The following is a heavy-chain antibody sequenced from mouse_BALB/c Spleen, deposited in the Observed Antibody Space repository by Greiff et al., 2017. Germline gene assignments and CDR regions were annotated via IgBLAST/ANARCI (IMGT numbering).Heavy chain of an antibody. J-gene: IGHJ4*01. V-gene: IGHV3-2*02. CDR3: ARKREDAMDY. Sequence: DVHLVESGPGLVKPSQSLSLTCTVTGYSITSYYAWNWIRQFPGNKLEWMGYISYSGSTSYNPSLKSRISITRDTSKNQFFLQLNSVTTEDTATYYCARKREDAMDYWGQGTSVTVSS. CDR1: GYSITSYYA. CDR2: ISYSGST.